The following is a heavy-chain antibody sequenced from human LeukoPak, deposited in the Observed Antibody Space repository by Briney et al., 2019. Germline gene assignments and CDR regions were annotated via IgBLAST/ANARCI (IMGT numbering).Heavy chain of an antibody. CDR1: GFIFSSYW. V-gene: IGHV3-7*01. Sequence: GGSLRLSCAASGFIFSSYWMSWVRQAPGKGLEWVANIKQDGSEKYYADSVRGRFTISRDNAKNSLFLQMNSLTADDTAIYYCARERTTIVSGTTIGAYWGQGTLVTVSS. J-gene: IGHJ4*02. CDR3: ARERTTIVSGTTIGAY. CDR2: IKQDGSEK. D-gene: IGHD2/OR15-2a*01.